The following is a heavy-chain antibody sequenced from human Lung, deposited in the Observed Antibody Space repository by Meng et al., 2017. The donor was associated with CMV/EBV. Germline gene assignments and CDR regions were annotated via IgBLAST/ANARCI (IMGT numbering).Heavy chain of an antibody. CDR1: GFSFDDHA. V-gene: IGHV3-9*01. Sequence: SXKISXAASGFSFDDHAMHWVRQAPGKGLEWVSGISWNSGNIGYADSVKGRFTISRDNAKNSLYLQMDNLRTEDTAVYYCVRDRNYGVYLGSDYWGQGTXVTVSS. CDR2: ISWNSGNI. D-gene: IGHD4-17*01. J-gene: IGHJ4*02. CDR3: VRDRNYGVYLGSDY.